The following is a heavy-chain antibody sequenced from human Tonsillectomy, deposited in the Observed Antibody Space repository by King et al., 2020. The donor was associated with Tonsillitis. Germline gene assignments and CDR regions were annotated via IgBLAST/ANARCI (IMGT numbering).Heavy chain of an antibody. V-gene: IGHV1-69*01. D-gene: IGHD3-10*01. Sequence: QLVQSGAEVKKPGSSVKVSCKASGGTFSSYAISWVRQAPGQGLEWMGGIIPIFGTANYAQKFQGRVTITADESTSTAYMELSSLRSEDTAVYYCARDSPMVRGVITGWAFDIRGQGTMVTVSS. CDR1: GGTFSSYA. J-gene: IGHJ3*02. CDR3: ARDSPMVRGVITGWAFDI. CDR2: IIPIFGTA.